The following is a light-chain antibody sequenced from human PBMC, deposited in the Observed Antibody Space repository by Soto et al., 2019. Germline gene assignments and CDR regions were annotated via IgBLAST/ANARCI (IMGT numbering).Light chain of an antibody. CDR1: QGISNY. CDR3: QKYNSAPRT. CDR2: AAS. Sequence: DIQMTQSPSSLSASVGDRVTITCRASQGISNYLAWYQQKPGKVPKLLIYAASTLQSGVPSRFSGSGSGTDFTFPIRSLQPEDVGTYYCQKYNSAPRTFGQGTKVEIK. J-gene: IGKJ1*01. V-gene: IGKV1-27*01.